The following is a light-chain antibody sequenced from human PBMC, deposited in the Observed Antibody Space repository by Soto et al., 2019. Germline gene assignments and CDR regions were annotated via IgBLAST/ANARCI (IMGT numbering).Light chain of an antibody. V-gene: IGKV3D-20*01. CDR3: QQSYKTPHT. CDR2: DAS. Sequence: EIVLTQSPVTLSLSPGERATLSCGASQSVSSSYLAWYQQRPGLAPRLLIYDASSRATGIPSRFSGSGSGTNFTLTISSLQPEDFATYYCQQSYKTPHTFGQGTKLETK. J-gene: IGKJ2*01. CDR1: QSVSSSY.